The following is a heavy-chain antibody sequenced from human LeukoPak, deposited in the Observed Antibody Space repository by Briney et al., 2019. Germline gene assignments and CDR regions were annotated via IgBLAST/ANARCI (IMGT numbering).Heavy chain of an antibody. J-gene: IGHJ4*02. D-gene: IGHD6-19*01. CDR3: ARGPPYSSGWHWGHPFDY. Sequence: GASVKVSCKASGYIFTGYYMHWVRQAPGQGLEWMGWINPNSGDTNYAQKFQGRVTMTRDTSISTAYMELSRLRSDDTAVYYCARGPPYSSGWHWGHPFDYWGQGTLVTVSS. CDR1: GYIFTGYY. CDR2: INPNSGDT. V-gene: IGHV1-2*02.